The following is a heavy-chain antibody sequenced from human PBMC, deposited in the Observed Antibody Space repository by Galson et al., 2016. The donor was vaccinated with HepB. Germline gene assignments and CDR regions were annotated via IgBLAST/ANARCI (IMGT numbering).Heavy chain of an antibody. J-gene: IGHJ4*02. Sequence: SLRLSCAASGFTVRSNYMTWVRQAPGQGLEWVSVIYSGGYTYYADSVKGRFAISRDNSKNTLYLQMNSLRAEDTAVYYCAKGCGFWTAFDYWGQGTLVTVSS. D-gene: IGHD3/OR15-3a*01. CDR3: AKGCGFWTAFDY. CDR2: IYSGGYT. V-gene: IGHV3-53*01. CDR1: GFTVRSNY.